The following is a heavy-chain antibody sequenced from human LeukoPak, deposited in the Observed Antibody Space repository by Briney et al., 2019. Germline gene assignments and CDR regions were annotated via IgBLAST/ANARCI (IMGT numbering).Heavy chain of an antibody. D-gene: IGHD1-7*01. CDR2: IYYSGTT. CDR3: ARDASENYDVSYWYFDL. J-gene: IGHJ2*01. V-gene: IGHV4-59*12. CDR1: GGSISSYY. Sequence: SETLSLTCTVSGGSISSYYWSWIRQPPGKGLEWIGYIYYSGTTNYNPSLKSRVTISVDTSKNQFSLKLSSVTAADTAVYYCARDASENYDVSYWYFDLWGRGTLVTVSS.